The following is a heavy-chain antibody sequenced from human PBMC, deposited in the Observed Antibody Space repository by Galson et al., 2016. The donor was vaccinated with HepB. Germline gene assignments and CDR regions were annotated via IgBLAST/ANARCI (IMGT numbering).Heavy chain of an antibody. CDR3: ARTSGSYFYYFGMDV. V-gene: IGHV4-59*08. J-gene: IGHJ6*02. D-gene: IGHD1-26*01. CDR2: IYYSGST. CDR1: SDSLSNYY. Sequence: LSLTCTVSSDSLSNYYWSWIRQPPGKGLEWIGYIYYSGSTSYKPSLKSRVTISLDTSKNQFSLMIHPVTAADTAVYYCARTSGSYFYYFGMDVWGQGTTVTVSS.